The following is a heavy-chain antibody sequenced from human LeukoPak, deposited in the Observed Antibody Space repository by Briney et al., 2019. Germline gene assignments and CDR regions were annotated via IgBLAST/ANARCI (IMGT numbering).Heavy chain of an antibody. J-gene: IGHJ3*02. V-gene: IGHV4-59*01. D-gene: IGHD4-23*01. Sequence: PSETLSLTCTVSGGSISSYYWSWIRQPPGKGLEWIGYIYYSGSTNYNPSLKSRVTISVDTSKNQFSLKLSSVTAADTAVYYCARYSTVVTPYAFDIWGQGTMVTVSS. CDR2: IYYSGST. CDR1: GGSISSYY. CDR3: ARYSTVVTPYAFDI.